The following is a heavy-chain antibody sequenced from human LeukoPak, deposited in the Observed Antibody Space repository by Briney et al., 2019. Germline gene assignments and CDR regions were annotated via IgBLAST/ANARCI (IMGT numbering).Heavy chain of an antibody. J-gene: IGHJ4*02. Sequence: SSETLSLTCAVYGGAITGYYWSWIRQTPGRGLEWVGEIHYTGATSYNPSLKSRATISTDTSKNQFSLRLSSVTAADTAVYYCARGNILTGYCFDFWGQGALVTVSS. V-gene: IGHV4-34*01. CDR3: ARGNILTGYCFDF. D-gene: IGHD3-9*01. CDR2: IHYTGAT. CDR1: GGAITGYY.